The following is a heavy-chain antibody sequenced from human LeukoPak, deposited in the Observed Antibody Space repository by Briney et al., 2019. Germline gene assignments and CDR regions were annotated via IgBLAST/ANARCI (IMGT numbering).Heavy chain of an antibody. D-gene: IGHD6-6*01. CDR2: INHSGST. CDR1: GGSFSGYY. V-gene: IGHV4-34*01. J-gene: IGHJ6*03. CDR3: ARALGGVAARPPYYYYYYMDV. Sequence: SETLSLTCAVYGGSFSGYYWSWIRQPPGKGLEWIGEINHSGSTNYNPSLKSRVTISVGTSKNQFSLKLSSVTAADTAVYYCARALGGVAARPPYYYYYYMDVWGKGTTVTVSS.